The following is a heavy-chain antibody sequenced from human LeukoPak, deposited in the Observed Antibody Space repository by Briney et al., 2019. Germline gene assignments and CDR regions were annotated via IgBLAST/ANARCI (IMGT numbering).Heavy chain of an antibody. V-gene: IGHV1-18*01. J-gene: IGHJ4*02. D-gene: IGHD6-19*01. Sequence: ASVKVSCKASGYTFTNFGIAWVRQAPGQGLEWVGWISDYTNYAQKFQGRVTMTTDTSTSTAYMELRSLRSDDTAIYYCARDSNAAYSSGWYPGYWGQGTLVTVSS. CDR3: ARDSNAAYSSGWYPGY. CDR1: GYTFTNFG. CDR2: ISDYT.